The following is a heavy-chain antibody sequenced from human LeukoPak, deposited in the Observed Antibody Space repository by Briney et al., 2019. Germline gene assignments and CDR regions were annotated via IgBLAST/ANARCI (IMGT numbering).Heavy chain of an antibody. CDR2: INSDGSST. Sequence: SGGSLRLSCAASGFTFSSYWMHWVRQAPGKGLVWVSRINSDGSSTSYADSVKGRFTISRDNAKNTLYLQMNSLRAEDTAVYYCARVSLGYDILTGYYPRENYWGQRTLVTVSS. V-gene: IGHV3-74*01. CDR1: GFTFSSYW. J-gene: IGHJ4*02. D-gene: IGHD3-9*01. CDR3: ARVSLGYDILTGYYPRENY.